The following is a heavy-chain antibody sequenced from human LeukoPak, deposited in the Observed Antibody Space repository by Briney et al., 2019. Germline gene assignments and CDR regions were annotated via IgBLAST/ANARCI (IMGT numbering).Heavy chain of an antibody. V-gene: IGHV3-48*01. CDR2: IGTSSTTI. CDR1: GFTFSSYT. Sequence: GGSLRLSCAASGFTFSSYTMNWVRQPPGKGLEWVSNIGTSSTTIYYADSVKGRFTISRDNAKNSLYLQMNSLRAEDTVVYYCARDRTEFDYWGQGTLVTVSS. CDR3: ARDRTEFDY. J-gene: IGHJ4*02. D-gene: IGHD3/OR15-3a*01.